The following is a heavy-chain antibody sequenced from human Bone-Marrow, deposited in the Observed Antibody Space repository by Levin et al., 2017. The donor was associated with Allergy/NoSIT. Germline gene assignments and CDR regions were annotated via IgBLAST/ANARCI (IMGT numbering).Heavy chain of an antibody. CDR3: ARVTTSGWYRIDY. Sequence: SETLSLTCTVSGASISGSYWSWVRQPPGKGLEWIGYIYYRGNTNYSPSLRSRVTISVDASKNQFSLNLTSMTAADTALYYCARVTTSGWYRIDYWGQGTLVTVSS. CDR2: IYYRGNT. D-gene: IGHD6-19*01. V-gene: IGHV4-59*01. J-gene: IGHJ4*02. CDR1: GASISGSY.